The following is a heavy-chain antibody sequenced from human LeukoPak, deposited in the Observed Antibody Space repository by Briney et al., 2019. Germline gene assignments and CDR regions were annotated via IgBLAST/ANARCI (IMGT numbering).Heavy chain of an antibody. CDR2: IMEDGGEK. V-gene: IGHV3-7*01. J-gene: IGHJ4*02. CDR3: VRDPFDY. Sequence: GGSLRLSCAASGFTFSKHWMSWFRQAPGKGLEWVATIMEDGGEKYYVDSVKDRFTISRDNAKNSLYLQMNSLRAEDTAVYYCVRDPFDYWGQGILVTVSS. CDR1: GFTFSKHW.